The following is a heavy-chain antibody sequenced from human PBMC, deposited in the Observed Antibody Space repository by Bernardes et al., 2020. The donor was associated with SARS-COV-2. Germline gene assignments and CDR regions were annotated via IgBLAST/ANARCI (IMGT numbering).Heavy chain of an antibody. J-gene: IGHJ4*02. V-gene: IGHV4-59*01. CDR1: GGSISAYY. Sequence: SETLSLTCTVSGGSISAYYWSWFRQPPGKGLEWIGYIYYTGSTNYNPSLQSRVTISVDTSKNQFSLKLSSVTAAETAVYYCARGFDYWGQGILVTVSS. CDR2: IYYTGST. CDR3: ARGFDY.